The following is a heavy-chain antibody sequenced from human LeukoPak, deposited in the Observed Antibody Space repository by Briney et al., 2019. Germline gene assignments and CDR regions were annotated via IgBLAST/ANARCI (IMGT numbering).Heavy chain of an antibody. Sequence: ASVKVSCTASGYTFTSYYMHWVRQAPGQGLEWMGIINPSGGSTSYAQKFQGRVTMTRDTSTSTVYMELSSLRSEDTAVYYCARDRLKSSSWYEEYYFDYWGQGTLVTVSS. CDR3: ARDRLKSSSWYEEYYFDY. CDR1: GYTFTSYY. V-gene: IGHV1-46*01. CDR2: INPSGGST. D-gene: IGHD6-13*01. J-gene: IGHJ4*02.